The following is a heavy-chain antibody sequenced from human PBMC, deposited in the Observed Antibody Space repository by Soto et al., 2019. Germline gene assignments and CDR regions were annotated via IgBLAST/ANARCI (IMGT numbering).Heavy chain of an antibody. CDR1: GFSFSDYA. J-gene: IGHJ4*02. CDR2: ISESGGST. D-gene: IGHD6-25*01. Sequence: GGSLRLSCAASGFSFSDYAMSWVRQAPGKGLEWVSVISESGGSTHYADSVRGRFTVSRDNSKNSLSLRMNSLRDEDTAVYFCAKRSPYSSGCYSPSFAYCGQGALFTVCS. V-gene: IGHV3-23*01. CDR3: AKRSPYSSGCYSPSFAY.